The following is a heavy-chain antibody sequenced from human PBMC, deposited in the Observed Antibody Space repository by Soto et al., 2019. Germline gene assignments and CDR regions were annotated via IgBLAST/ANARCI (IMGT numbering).Heavy chain of an antibody. Sequence: SETLSLTCTVSGASTNSRSDYWGWIRQPPGKGLEWIGSVSYSGSTYDNPYLQSRVTISVDTSRNQFSLKLISVTAADTAVYFCARQPSVADYGERGVYLDYWGQGTLGTVSS. D-gene: IGHD6-6*01. V-gene: IGHV4-39*01. J-gene: IGHJ4*02. CDR2: VSYSGST. CDR3: ARQPSVADYGERGVYLDY. CDR1: GASTNSRSDY.